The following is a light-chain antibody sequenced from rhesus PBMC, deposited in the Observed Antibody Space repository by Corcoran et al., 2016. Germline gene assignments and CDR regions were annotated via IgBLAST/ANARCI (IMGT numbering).Light chain of an antibody. Sequence: DIQMTQSPSALSASVGERVTISCRASQNIYSNLAWYQQKPGKAPKLLIYAASGLQNGIPSRFSGRGSGTDFTLTISNRQPEDSAAYYCQHYYDNPLTFGGGTKVELK. CDR2: AAS. J-gene: IGKJ4*01. CDR3: QHYYDNPLT. CDR1: QNIYSN. V-gene: IGKV1S12*01.